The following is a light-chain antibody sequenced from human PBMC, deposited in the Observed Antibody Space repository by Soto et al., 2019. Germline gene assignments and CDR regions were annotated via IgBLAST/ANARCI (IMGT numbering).Light chain of an antibody. Sequence: EIVLTQSPGTLSLSPGERATLSCRASQSVSSNYLAWYQQKLGQAPRLLIYGASSRATGIPDRFSGSGSGTDFTLTISRLEPEDFAVYYCQQSGSSQSFGQGTKVEIK. CDR2: GAS. CDR3: QQSGSSQS. V-gene: IGKV3-20*01. CDR1: QSVSSNY. J-gene: IGKJ1*01.